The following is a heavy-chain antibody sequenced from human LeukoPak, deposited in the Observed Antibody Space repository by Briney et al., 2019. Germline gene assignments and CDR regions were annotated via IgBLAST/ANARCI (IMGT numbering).Heavy chain of an antibody. D-gene: IGHD3-16*02. CDR1: GFTFSSYA. V-gene: IGHV3-23*01. CDR2: ISGSGSAT. J-gene: IGHJ4*02. CDR3: AKDPYVVSLDY. Sequence: PGGSLRLSCAASGFTFSSYAMSWVRQAPGKALEWLSAISGSGSATYYAGSVKGRFTISRDNSKNMLYLQMNGLRADDTAVYYCAKDPYVVSLDYWGQGTLVTVSS.